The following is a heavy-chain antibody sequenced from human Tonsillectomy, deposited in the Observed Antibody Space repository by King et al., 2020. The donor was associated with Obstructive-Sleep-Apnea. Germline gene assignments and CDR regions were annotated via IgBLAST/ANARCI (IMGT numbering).Heavy chain of an antibody. V-gene: IGHV1-18*01. J-gene: IGHJ6*02. Sequence: QLVQSGAEVKKPGASVKVSCKASGYTFTNYGITWVRQAPGQGPEWMGWISAYNGNTNCAQKLQGRVTMTTDTSTSTAYMELRSLRSDDTAVYYCARVGGGYNLDFYYGMDVWGQGTTVTVSS. D-gene: IGHD5-24*01. CDR2: ISAYNGNT. CDR3: ARVGGGYNLDFYYGMDV. CDR1: GYTFTNYG.